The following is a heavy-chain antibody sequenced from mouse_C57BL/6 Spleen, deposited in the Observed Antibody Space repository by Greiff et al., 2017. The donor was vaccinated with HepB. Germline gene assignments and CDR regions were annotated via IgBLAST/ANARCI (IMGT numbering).Heavy chain of an antibody. Sequence: LEESGPELVKPGASVKLSCKASGYTFTSYDINWVKQRPGQGLEWIGWIYPRDGSTKYNEKFKGKATLTVDTSSSTAYMELHSLTSEDSAVYFCARFYYGSSYPYYFDYWGQGTTLTVSS. CDR1: GYTFTSYD. J-gene: IGHJ2*01. V-gene: IGHV1-85*01. CDR3: ARFYYGSSYPYYFDY. D-gene: IGHD1-1*01. CDR2: IYPRDGST.